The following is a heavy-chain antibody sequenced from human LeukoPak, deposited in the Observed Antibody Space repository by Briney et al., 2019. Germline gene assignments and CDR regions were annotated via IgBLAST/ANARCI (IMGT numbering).Heavy chain of an antibody. V-gene: IGHV4-34*01. J-gene: IGHJ5*02. CDR1: GGSFSGYY. CDR2: INHSGST. Sequence: SETLSLTCAVYGGSFSGYYWSWIRQPPGKGLEWIGEINHSGSTNYNPSLKSRVTISVDTSKNQFSLKPSSVTAADTAVYYCARRARKAHYDFWSGYRNWFDPWGQGTLVTVSS. CDR3: ARRARKAHYDFWSGYRNWFDP. D-gene: IGHD3-3*01.